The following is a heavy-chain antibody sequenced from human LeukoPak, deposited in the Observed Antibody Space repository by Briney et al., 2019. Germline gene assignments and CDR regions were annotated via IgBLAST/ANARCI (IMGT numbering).Heavy chain of an antibody. J-gene: IGHJ2*01. Sequence: PSETLSLTCTVSGGSISSGGYYWSWIRQHPGKGLEWIGYVYYSGSTYYNPSLKSRVTISVDTSKNQFSLKLSSVTAADTAMYFCARDMQGIYYEDRYFEVWGRGLLVTVTS. D-gene: IGHD3-16*01. V-gene: IGHV4-31*03. CDR1: GGSISSGGYY. CDR2: VYYSGST. CDR3: ARDMQGIYYEDRYFEV.